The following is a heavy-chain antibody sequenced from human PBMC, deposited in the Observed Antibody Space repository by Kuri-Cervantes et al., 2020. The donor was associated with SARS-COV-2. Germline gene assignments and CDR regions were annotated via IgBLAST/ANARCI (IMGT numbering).Heavy chain of an antibody. CDR3: AKDKIGDGKPIIY. V-gene: IGHV4-59*01. D-gene: IGHD1-14*01. Sequence: SETLSLTCIVSGDSMSGSYWTWMRKSPGRGLEWIGYVSDTGSRYNPSLGSRVTISVDTSKNQFPLRLTSVTAADTALYSCAKDKIGDGKPIIYWGQGTTVTVSS. CDR1: GDSMSGSY. J-gene: IGHJ6*02. CDR2: VSDTGS.